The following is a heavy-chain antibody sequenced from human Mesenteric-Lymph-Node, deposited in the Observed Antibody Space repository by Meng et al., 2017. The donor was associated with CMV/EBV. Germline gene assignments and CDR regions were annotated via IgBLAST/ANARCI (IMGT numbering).Heavy chain of an antibody. CDR3: ARDLAHCSSTSCYRYFDL. CDR1: GFTFSSYD. J-gene: IGHJ2*01. V-gene: IGHV3-13*01. CDR2: IGTAGDT. D-gene: IGHD2-2*02. Sequence: LSLTCAASGFTFSSYDMHWVRQATGKGLEWVSAIGTAGDTYYPGSVKGRFTISRENAKNSLYLQMNSLRAGDTAVYYCARDLAHCSSTSCYRYFDLWGRGTLVTVSS.